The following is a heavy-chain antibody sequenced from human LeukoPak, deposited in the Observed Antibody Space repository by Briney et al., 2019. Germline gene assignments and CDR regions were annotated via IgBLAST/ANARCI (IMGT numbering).Heavy chain of an antibody. J-gene: IGHJ4*02. CDR1: GYTFTAYY. V-gene: IGHV1-2*02. CDR2: INPNSGDT. D-gene: IGHD1-1*01. CDR3: ARDATGTTHFDY. Sequence: ASVKVSCKASGYTFTAYYIHWVRQAPGQGLEWMGWINPNSGDTNYAQKFQGRVTMTRDTSISTAYMELSRLTSDDTAVYYCARDATGTTHFDYWGQGTLVTVSS.